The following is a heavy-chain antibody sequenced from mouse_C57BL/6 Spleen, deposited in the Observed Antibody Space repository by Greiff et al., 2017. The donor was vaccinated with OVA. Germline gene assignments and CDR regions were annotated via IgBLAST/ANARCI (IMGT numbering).Heavy chain of an antibody. CDR2: ISSGSSTI. Sequence: EVQVVESGGGLVKPGGSLKPSCAASGFTFSDYGMHWVRQAPEKGLEWVAYISSGSSTIYYADTVKGRFTISRDNAKNTLFLQMTSLRSEDTAMYYCARPDYDYDDGYAMDYWGQGTSVTVSS. D-gene: IGHD2-4*01. CDR1: GFTFSDYG. J-gene: IGHJ4*01. CDR3: ARPDYDYDDGYAMDY. V-gene: IGHV5-17*01.